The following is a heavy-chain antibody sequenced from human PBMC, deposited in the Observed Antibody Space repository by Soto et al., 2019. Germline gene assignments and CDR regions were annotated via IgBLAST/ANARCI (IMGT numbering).Heavy chain of an antibody. CDR2: TYHSGST. Sequence: SETLSLTCAVSGGSISSGGYSWSWIRQPPGKGLEWIGYTYHSGSTYYNPSLKSRVTISVDRSKNQFSLKLSSVTAADTAVYYCARVRNNWFDPWGQGTLVTVSS. J-gene: IGHJ5*02. V-gene: IGHV4-30-2*01. CDR3: ARVRNNWFDP. CDR1: GGSISSGGYS.